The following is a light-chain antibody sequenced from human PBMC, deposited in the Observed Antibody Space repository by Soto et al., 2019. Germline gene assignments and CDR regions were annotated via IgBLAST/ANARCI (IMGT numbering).Light chain of an antibody. J-gene: IGLJ1*01. Sequence: QPVLTKPASVSGSPGQSITISCTGTSIDFGGYSFVSWYQQHPGKAPKLMIYDVSHRPSGVSNRFSGSKSGNTASLTISGLQAEDEADYYCSSYTSSSTPYVFGTGTKVTVL. CDR3: SSYTSSSTPYV. CDR2: DVS. V-gene: IGLV2-14*01. CDR1: SIDFGGYSF.